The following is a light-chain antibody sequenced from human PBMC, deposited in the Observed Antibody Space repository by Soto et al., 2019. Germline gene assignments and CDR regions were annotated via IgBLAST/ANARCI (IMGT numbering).Light chain of an antibody. CDR2: EVS. CDR3: SSYTSSSTVV. V-gene: IGLV2-14*01. Sequence: QSVLTQPASVSGSPGQSITISCTGTSSDVGGYNYVSWSQQHPGKAPKLMIYEVSNRPSGVSNRFSGSKSGNTASLTISGLQAEDEADYYCSSYTSSSTVVFGGGTKVTVL. J-gene: IGLJ2*01. CDR1: SSDVGGYNY.